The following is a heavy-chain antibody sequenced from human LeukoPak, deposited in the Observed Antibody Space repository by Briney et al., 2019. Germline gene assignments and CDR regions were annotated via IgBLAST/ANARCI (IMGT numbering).Heavy chain of an antibody. CDR1: GGSISTSNYY. Sequence: PSETLSLTCTVSGGSISTSNYYWGWLRQSPGKGLEWIGNIYYSGSTYYNPSLKSLVNLSIDTSMNQFSLKVNSLTLADTAVYYCARFFYYDASRPPFRGQGTLVAVSS. CDR2: IYYSGST. J-gene: IGHJ4*02. D-gene: IGHD3-16*01. CDR3: ARFFYYDASRPPF. V-gene: IGHV4-39*01.